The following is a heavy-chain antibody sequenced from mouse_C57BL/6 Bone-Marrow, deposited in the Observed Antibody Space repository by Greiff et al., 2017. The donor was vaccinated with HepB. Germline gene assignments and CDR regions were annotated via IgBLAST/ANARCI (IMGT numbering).Heavy chain of an antibody. D-gene: IGHD2-1*01. CDR1: GFTFSSYT. CDR2: ISGGGGNT. J-gene: IGHJ3*01. Sequence: DVMLVESGGGLVKPGGSLKLSCAASGFTFSSYTMSWVRQTPEKRLEWVATISGGGGNTYYPDSVKGRFTISRDNAKNTLYLQMSSLRSEDTALYYCARHRGETYGNFPWFAYWGQGTLVTVSA. V-gene: IGHV5-9*01. CDR3: ARHRGETYGNFPWFAY.